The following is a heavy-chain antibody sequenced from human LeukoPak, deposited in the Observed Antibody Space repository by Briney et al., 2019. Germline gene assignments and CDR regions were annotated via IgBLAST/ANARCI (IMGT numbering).Heavy chain of an antibody. J-gene: IGHJ6*03. CDR3: AKDMGNYGGNSIGYYYYMDV. Sequence: GGPLRLSCAASGFTVSSYAMSWVRQAPGKGLEWVSAISGSGGSTYYADSVKGRFTISRDNSKNTLYLQMNSLRAEDTAVYYCAKDMGNYGGNSIGYYYYMDVWGKGTTVTVSS. D-gene: IGHD4-23*01. V-gene: IGHV3-23*01. CDR1: GFTVSSYA. CDR2: ISGSGGST.